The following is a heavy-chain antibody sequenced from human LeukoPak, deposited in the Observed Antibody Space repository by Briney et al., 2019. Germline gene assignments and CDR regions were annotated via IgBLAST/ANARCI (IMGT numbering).Heavy chain of an antibody. J-gene: IGHJ2*01. D-gene: IGHD6-13*01. CDR3: ARTYGSSGLGYFDL. CDR2: IYYSGST. Sequence: SETLSVTCTVSGGSISSYYWSWIRQPPGKGLEWIGYIYYSGSTNYSPSLKSRLTISVDTSKNQFSLKLSSVTAADAAVYYCARTYGSSGLGYFDLWGRGTLVTVSS. CDR1: GGSISSYY. V-gene: IGHV4-59*01.